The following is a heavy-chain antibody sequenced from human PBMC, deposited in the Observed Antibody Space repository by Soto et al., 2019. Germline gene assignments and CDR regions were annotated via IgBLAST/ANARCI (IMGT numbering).Heavy chain of an antibody. D-gene: IGHD6-13*01. V-gene: IGHV4-30-4*01. CDR2: IYYSGST. Sequence: TSETLSLTCTVSGGSISSGDYYWSWIRQPPGKGLEWIGYIYYSGSTYYNPSLKSRVTISVDTSKNQFSLKLSSVTAADTAVYYCARDRNSSSWYWGGYYYGMDVWGQGTTVTVSS. CDR3: ARDRNSSSWYWGGYYYGMDV. J-gene: IGHJ6*02. CDR1: GGSISSGDYY.